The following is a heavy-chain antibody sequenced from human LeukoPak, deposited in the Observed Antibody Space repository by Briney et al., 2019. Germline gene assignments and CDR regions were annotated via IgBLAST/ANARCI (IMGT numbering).Heavy chain of an antibody. J-gene: IGHJ4*02. D-gene: IGHD3-10*01. CDR3: ARGPVAMVRGVHYLDY. CDR1: GGTFSSYA. CDR2: IIPIFGTA. Sequence: SVKVSCKASGGTFSSYAISWVRQAPGQGLEWMGGIIPIFGTANYAQRFQGRVTITADESTSTAYMELSSLRSEDTAVYYCARGPVAMVRGVHYLDYWGQGTLVTVSS. V-gene: IGHV1-69*13.